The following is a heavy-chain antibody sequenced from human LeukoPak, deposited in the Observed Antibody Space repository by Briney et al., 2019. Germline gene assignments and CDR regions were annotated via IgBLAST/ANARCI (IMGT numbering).Heavy chain of an antibody. Sequence: SETLSLTCAVYGGSFSGYYWSWIRQPPGKGLEWIGEINHSGSTNYNPSLKSRVTISVDTSKSQFSLKLSSVTAADTAVYYCAVLPPPGIAAAGTGYWGQGTLVTVS. CDR3: AVLPPPGIAAAGTGY. J-gene: IGHJ4*02. D-gene: IGHD6-13*01. CDR1: GGSFSGYY. V-gene: IGHV4-34*01. CDR2: INHSGST.